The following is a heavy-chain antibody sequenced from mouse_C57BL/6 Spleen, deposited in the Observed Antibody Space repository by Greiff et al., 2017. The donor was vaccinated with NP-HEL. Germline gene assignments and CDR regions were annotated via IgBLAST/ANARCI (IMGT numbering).Heavy chain of an antibody. Sequence: VQLQQSGAELARPGASVKLSCKASGYTFTSYGISWVKQRPGQGLEWIGEIYPRSGNTYYNEKFKGKATLTADKSSSTAYMELRSLTSEDSAVYFCARADGDYYAMDYWGQGTSVTVSS. D-gene: IGHD1-1*02. J-gene: IGHJ4*01. V-gene: IGHV1-81*01. CDR2: IYPRSGNT. CDR1: GYTFTSYG. CDR3: ARADGDYYAMDY.